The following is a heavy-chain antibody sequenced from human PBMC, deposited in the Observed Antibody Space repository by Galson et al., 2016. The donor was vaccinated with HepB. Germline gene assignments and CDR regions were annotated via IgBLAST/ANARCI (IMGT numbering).Heavy chain of an antibody. CDR3: ASWQVTDTIFDY. V-gene: IGHV1-2*02. CDR1: GYTFTGYY. CDR2: INPNSGGT. J-gene: IGHJ4*02. D-gene: IGHD2-21*02. Sequence: SVKVSCKASGYTFTGYYMHWVRQAPGQGLEWVGWINPNSGGTNYAQKFQGRVTMTRDTSISTAYMELSRLRSDDTAVYYCASWQVTDTIFDYWGQGTLATVSS.